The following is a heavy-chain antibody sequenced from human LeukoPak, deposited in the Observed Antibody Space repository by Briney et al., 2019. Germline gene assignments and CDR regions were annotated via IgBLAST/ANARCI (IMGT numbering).Heavy chain of an antibody. CDR2: IFYSGST. Sequence: SETLSLTCTVSGGSISSYYWSWIRQPPGKGLEWIGYIFYSGSTKYNPSVKSRVTISVDTSKNQFSLKLSSVTAADTAVYYCARRPHLGQCTSTSCPGAFGIWGQGTMVTVSS. D-gene: IGHD2-2*01. J-gene: IGHJ3*02. CDR1: GGSISSYY. CDR3: ARRPHLGQCTSTSCPGAFGI. V-gene: IGHV4-59*08.